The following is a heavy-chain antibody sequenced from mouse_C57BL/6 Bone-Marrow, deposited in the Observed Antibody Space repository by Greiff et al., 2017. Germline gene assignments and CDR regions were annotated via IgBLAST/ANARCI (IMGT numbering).Heavy chain of an antibody. CDR3: ASCGTVLASDY. Sequence: QVQLQQPGAELVKPGASVKLSCKASGYTFTSYWMHWVKQRPGQGLEWIGLIHPNSGSTNYNEKFKSKATLTVDKSSSTAYMQLSSLTSDDSAVYYCASCGTVLASDYWGQGTTLTVSS. D-gene: IGHD1-1*01. J-gene: IGHJ2*01. CDR1: GYTFTSYW. V-gene: IGHV1-64*01. CDR2: IHPNSGST.